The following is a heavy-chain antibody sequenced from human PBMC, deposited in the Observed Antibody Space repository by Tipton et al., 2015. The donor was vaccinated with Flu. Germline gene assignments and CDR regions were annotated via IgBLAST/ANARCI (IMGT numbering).Heavy chain of an antibody. V-gene: IGHV3-7*01. D-gene: IGHD5-12*01. Sequence: SLRLSCAASGFTFSRYWMSWVRQAPGKGLGWVANIKEDGSQKYYVDSVKGRFTISRDNAKNSVYLQMNSLRAEDTAVYYCARVTGAYDYSDYWGQGTLATVSS. CDR2: IKEDGSQK. CDR1: GFTFSRYW. J-gene: IGHJ4*02. CDR3: ARVTGAYDYSDY.